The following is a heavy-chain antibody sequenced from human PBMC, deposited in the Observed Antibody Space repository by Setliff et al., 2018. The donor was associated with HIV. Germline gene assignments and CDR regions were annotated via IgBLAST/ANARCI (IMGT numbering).Heavy chain of an antibody. D-gene: IGHD2-21*02. Sequence: SETLSLTCAVYGGSFSNHYWTWIRQPPGKGLEWIGEINPSESTHYNPSLKSRVTISVDTSKNQFSLILTSVTAADTAVYYCAKGGDWTLDYWGRGSLVTVSS. J-gene: IGHJ4*02. CDR2: INPSEST. CDR1: GGSFSNHY. V-gene: IGHV4-34*01. CDR3: AKGGDWTLDY.